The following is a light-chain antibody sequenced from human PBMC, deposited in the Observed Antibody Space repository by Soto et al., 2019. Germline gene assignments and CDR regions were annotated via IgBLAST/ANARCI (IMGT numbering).Light chain of an antibody. CDR3: NSYTASSTFV. CDR2: GVF. V-gene: IGLV2-14*01. J-gene: IGLJ1*01. CDR1: SSDVGGYNY. Sequence: QSVLTQPASVSGSPGQSITISCTGTSSDVGGYNYVSWYQQHPGTAPKLVIYGVFNRPSGISTRFSGSRSGNTASLTISGLKAEDEAEYYCNSYTASSTFVFGTGTKLTVL.